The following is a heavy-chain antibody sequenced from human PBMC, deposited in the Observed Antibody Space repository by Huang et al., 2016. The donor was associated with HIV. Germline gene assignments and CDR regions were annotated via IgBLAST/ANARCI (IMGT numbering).Heavy chain of an antibody. D-gene: IGHD6-13*01. CDR2: ISYAKSKK. Sequence: QVQLVESGGGVVQPGRSLRLSCAASGFTFSSYGMHGVRPAPGKGLGGGAVISYAKSKKYYAEAVKGRLTISSDNSKNTLYLQINSLTTEDTAVYYCAKGGRAAAVMDVWGKGTTVTVSS. J-gene: IGHJ6*04. CDR3: AKGGRAAAVMDV. V-gene: IGHV3-30*18. CDR1: GFTFSSYG.